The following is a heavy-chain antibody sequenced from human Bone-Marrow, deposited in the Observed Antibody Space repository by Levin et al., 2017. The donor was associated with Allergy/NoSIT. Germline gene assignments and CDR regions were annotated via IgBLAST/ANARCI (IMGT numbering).Heavy chain of an antibody. D-gene: IGHD2-21*02. CDR1: GFTFSSYS. Sequence: GGSLRLSCAASGFTFSSYSMNWVRQAPGKGLEWVSSISSSSSYIYYADSVKGRFTISRDNAKNSLYLQMNSLRAEDTAVYYCSREGLYCGGDCYSFDYWGQGTLVTVSS. CDR2: ISSSSSYI. J-gene: IGHJ4*02. CDR3: SREGLYCGGDCYSFDY. V-gene: IGHV3-21*01.